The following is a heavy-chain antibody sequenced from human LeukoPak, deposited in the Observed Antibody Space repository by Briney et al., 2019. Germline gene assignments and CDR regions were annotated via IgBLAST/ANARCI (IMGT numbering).Heavy chain of an antibody. CDR1: GGSFSGYY. Sequence: SETLSLTCAVYGGSFSGYYWSWIRQPPGKGLEWIGEINHSGSTNYNPSLKSRVTISVDTSKNQFSLKLSSVTAADTAVYYCARESNRLYGSSGYQSWGQGTLVTVSS. D-gene: IGHD3-22*01. CDR2: INHSGST. J-gene: IGHJ4*02. V-gene: IGHV4-34*01. CDR3: ARESNRLYGSSGYQS.